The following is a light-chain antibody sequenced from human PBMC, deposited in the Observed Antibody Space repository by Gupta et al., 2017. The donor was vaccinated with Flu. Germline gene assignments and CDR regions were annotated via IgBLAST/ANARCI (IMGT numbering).Light chain of an antibody. Sequence: SNELTQPPSVSVSPGQTASITCFGDPLRKQFAYWYQQRPGQAPILVIYKDNERPSGIPERFSGSSSGTTVTLTISGVQAEDEADYHCQSPDTNGRDVIFGGGTKLTVL. CDR2: KDN. CDR3: QSPDTNGRDVI. CDR1: PLRKQF. J-gene: IGLJ2*01. V-gene: IGLV3-25*02.